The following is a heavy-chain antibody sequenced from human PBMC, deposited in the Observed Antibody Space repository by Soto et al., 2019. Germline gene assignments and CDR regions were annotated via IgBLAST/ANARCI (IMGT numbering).Heavy chain of an antibody. J-gene: IGHJ6*02. CDR3: ARGKPSGYRFGPRNFFYYGLDV. Sequence: PPETLSLTCAAFSAFLGDHYRAWIRHSPHKGLEWIGEVHPSGSTDSNPSLKSRLTLSLDTSKNQFSLKVASVTAADTAVYFCARGKPSGYRFGPRNFFYYGLDVWGPGTTIT. D-gene: IGHD5-18*01. CDR2: VHPSGST. V-gene: IGHV4-34*01. CDR1: SAFLGDHY.